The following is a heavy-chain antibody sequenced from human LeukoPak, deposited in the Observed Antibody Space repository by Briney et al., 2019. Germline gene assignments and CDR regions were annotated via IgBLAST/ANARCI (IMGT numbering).Heavy chain of an antibody. CDR2: ISSSSTYI. D-gene: IGHD3-16*01. Sequence: GSLRLSCAASGFIFSSYSMNWVRQAPGKGLEWVSAISSSSTYIYYADSMKGRFTISRDNAKNSLYLQMNSLRAEDTAVYYCARDFGEWRAFDYWGQGTLVTVSS. J-gene: IGHJ4*02. V-gene: IGHV3-21*01. CDR3: ARDFGEWRAFDY. CDR1: GFIFSSYS.